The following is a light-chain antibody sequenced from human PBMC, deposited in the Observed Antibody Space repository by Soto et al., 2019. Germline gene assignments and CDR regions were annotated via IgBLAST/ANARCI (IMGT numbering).Light chain of an antibody. J-gene: IGKJ1*01. Sequence: EIVLTQSPATLSLSPGERATLSCRASKWVSSYLAWYKQKPGQAPRLLIYDASKRATGIPAMFSGSGSGTEFTLTSSSLETYDFAVYDGQPGRNWPPWTFCPGTNVEIK. CDR1: KWVSSY. V-gene: IGKV3-11*01. CDR3: QPGRNWPPWT. CDR2: DAS.